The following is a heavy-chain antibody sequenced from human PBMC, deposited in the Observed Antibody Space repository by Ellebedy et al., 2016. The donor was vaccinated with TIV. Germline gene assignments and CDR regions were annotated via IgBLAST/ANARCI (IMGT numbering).Heavy chain of an antibody. CDR2: IKPSGGSK. D-gene: IGHD2-15*01. CDR1: GYTFTSYY. V-gene: IGHV1-46*01. Sequence: ASVKVSCKASGYTFTSYYMHWVRQAPGQGLEWMGIIKPSGGSKSYAQKFQGRVTMTRDTSTSTAYMELSNLRSEDTAVYYCARGTLDIVVVVAAKEDAFDIWGQGTMVTVSS. CDR3: ARGTLDIVVVVAAKEDAFDI. J-gene: IGHJ3*02.